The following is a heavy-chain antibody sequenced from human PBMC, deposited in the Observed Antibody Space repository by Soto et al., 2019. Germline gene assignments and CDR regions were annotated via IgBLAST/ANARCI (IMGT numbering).Heavy chain of an antibody. CDR1: GFTFSSYA. D-gene: IGHD3-9*01. V-gene: IGHV3-23*01. CDR2: ISGSGGST. Sequence: PGGSLRLSCAASGFTFSSYAMSWVRQAPGKGLEWVSAISGSGGSTYYADSVKGRFTISRDNSKNTLYLQMNSLRAEDTAVYYCAKESPPHDILTGYGSSGTIDYWVQGTLVTVSS. CDR3: AKESPPHDILTGYGSSGTIDY. J-gene: IGHJ4*02.